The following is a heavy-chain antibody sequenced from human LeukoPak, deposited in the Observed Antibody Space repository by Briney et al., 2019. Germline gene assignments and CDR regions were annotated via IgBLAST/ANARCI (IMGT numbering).Heavy chain of an antibody. V-gene: IGHV3-48*01. CDR1: GFTFSSYS. Sequence: PGGSLRLSCAASGFTFSSYSMNWVRQAPGKGLEWVSYISSSSSTIYYADSVKGRFTISRDNAKNSLYLQMNSLGAEDTAVYYCARFYRGVDYWGQGTLVTVSS. J-gene: IGHJ4*02. CDR3: ARFYRGVDY. D-gene: IGHD1-26*01. CDR2: ISSSSSTI.